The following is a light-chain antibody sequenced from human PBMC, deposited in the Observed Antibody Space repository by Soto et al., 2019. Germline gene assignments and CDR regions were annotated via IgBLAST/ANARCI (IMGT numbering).Light chain of an antibody. V-gene: IGKV3-20*01. CDR1: QTVGASY. CDR3: QQYGRSPWT. J-gene: IGKJ1*01. Sequence: EIVLTQSPDTLSLSPGDRGTVSCRASQTVGASYVAWYQHRPGQAPKFLMYGASTRATGIPDRFSGSGSGTEFTLTIDSLEPEDFGLYYCQQYGRSPWTFGQGTRVEI. CDR2: GAS.